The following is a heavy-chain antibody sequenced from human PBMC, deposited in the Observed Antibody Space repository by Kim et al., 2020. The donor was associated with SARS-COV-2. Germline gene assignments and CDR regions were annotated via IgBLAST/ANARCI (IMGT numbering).Heavy chain of an antibody. CDR3: ARGYYDILTGYPYYYGMDV. D-gene: IGHD3-9*01. CDR2: ISSSGSTI. J-gene: IGHJ6*02. Sequence: GGSLRLSCAASGFTFSDYYMSWIRQAPGKGLEWVSYISSSGSTIYYADSVKGRFTISRDNAKNSLYLQMNSLRAEDTAVYYCARGYYDILTGYPYYYGMDVWGQGTTVTVSS. V-gene: IGHV3-11*01. CDR1: GFTFSDYY.